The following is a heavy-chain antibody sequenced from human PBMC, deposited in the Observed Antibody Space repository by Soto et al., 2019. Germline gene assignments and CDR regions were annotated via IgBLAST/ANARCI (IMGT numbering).Heavy chain of an antibody. D-gene: IGHD3-10*01. CDR1: GYTFTGYY. CDR3: ARSVWAMVRICGMDV. J-gene: IGHJ6*02. CDR2: INPNSGGT. Sequence: GASVKVSCKASGYTFTGYYMHWVRQAPGQGLEWMGWINPNSGGTNYAQKFQGWVTMTRDTSISTAYMELSRLRSDDTAVYYCARSVWAMVRICGMDVWGQGTTVTVSS. V-gene: IGHV1-2*04.